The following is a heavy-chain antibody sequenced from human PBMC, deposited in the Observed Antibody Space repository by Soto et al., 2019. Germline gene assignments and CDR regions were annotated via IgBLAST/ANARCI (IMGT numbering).Heavy chain of an antibody. CDR3: AKPRYYYDSSGYSD. D-gene: IGHD3-22*01. CDR2: ISGSGGST. CDR1: GFTFSSYA. V-gene: IGHV3-23*01. J-gene: IGHJ4*02. Sequence: GGSLRLSCAASGFTFSSYAMSWVRQAPGKGLEWVSAISGSGGSTYYADSVKGRFTISRDNSKNTLYLQMNSLRAEDTAVYYCAKPRYYYDSSGYSDWGQGTLVTVSS.